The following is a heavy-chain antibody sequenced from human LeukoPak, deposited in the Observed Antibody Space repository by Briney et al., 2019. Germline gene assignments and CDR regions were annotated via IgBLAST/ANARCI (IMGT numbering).Heavy chain of an antibody. CDR3: ARVLVPYYFDY. J-gene: IGHJ4*02. V-gene: IGHV3-66*01. Sequence: GGSLRLSCAASGFTFSSYSMNWVRQAPGKGLEWVSVIYSGGSTYYADSVKGRFTISRDNSKNTLYLQMNSLRAEDTAVYYCARVLVPYYFDYWGQGTLVTVSS. CDR1: GFTFSSYS. CDR2: IYSGGST. D-gene: IGHD2-8*02.